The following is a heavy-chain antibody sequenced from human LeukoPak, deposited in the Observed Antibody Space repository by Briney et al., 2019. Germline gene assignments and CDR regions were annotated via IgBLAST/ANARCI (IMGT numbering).Heavy chain of an antibody. D-gene: IGHD3-10*01. J-gene: IGHJ4*02. Sequence: GASVKVSCKASGGTFSSYAISWVRQAPGQGLEWMGWISAYTGNTDSAQNVQGRVTLTTDTSTSTAYMELRSLRSDDTAVYYCARDSGLLWFGESENRFEYWGQGTLVTVSS. CDR1: GGTFSSYA. CDR3: ARDSGLLWFGESENRFEY. CDR2: ISAYTGNT. V-gene: IGHV1-18*01.